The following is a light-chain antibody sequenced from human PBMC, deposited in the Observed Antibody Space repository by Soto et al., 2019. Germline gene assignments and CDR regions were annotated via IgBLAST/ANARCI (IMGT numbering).Light chain of an antibody. CDR2: GAS. CDR1: QNINNF. CDR3: QQYNNWLWT. Sequence: ENLLTQSPSTLSLSPGERATLSCRASQNINNFLAWYQQKPGQAPRLLIYGASTRATGIPARFSGSGSGTEFTLTISSLQSEDFAVYYCQQYNNWLWTFGQGTKVDIK. V-gene: IGKV3-15*01. J-gene: IGKJ1*01.